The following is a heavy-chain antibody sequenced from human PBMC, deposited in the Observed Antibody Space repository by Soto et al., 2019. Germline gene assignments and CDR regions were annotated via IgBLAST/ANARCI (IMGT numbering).Heavy chain of an antibody. D-gene: IGHD3-9*01. CDR1: GGSISSRSYY. V-gene: IGHV4-39*01. CDR3: ARLEGLATISYYFDF. Sequence: QLQLQESGPGLVKPSEALSLTCSVSGGSISSRSYYWGWIRQPPGKGLEWIGSIYYSGSTYYNPSLKGQLTISIDKSKTQFSLKPSSLTAADTAVYYCARLEGLATISYYFDFWGQGTLVTVSS. CDR2: IYYSGST. J-gene: IGHJ4*02.